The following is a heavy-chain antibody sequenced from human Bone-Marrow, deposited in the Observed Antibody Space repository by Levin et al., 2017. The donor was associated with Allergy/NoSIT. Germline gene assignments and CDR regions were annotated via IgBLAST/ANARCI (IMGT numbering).Heavy chain of an antibody. J-gene: IGHJ4*02. CDR1: GFTFADHG. CDR2: VNWNGATT. CDR3: ARFRNKREFDF. Sequence: PGGSLRLSCEASGFTFADHGMSWVRQAPGKGLEWVSDVNWNGATTVYADSVKGRFAISRDNAKNSLYLQMNSLRVEDTALYYCARFRNKREFDFWGPGTLVSVSS. V-gene: IGHV3-20*04.